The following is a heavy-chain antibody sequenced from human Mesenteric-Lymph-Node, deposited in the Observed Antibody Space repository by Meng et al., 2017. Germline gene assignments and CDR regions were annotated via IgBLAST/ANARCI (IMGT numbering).Heavy chain of an antibody. CDR2: ISAYNGNT. V-gene: IGHV1-18*01. CDR3: ARAVTMIVALDAFDI. CDR1: GYTFTSYG. J-gene: IGHJ3*02. D-gene: IGHD3-22*01. Sequence: ASVKVSCKASGYTFTSYGISWVRQAPGQGLEWMGWISAYNGNTNYAQKLQGRVTMTTDTSTSTAYMELRSLRSDDPAVYYCARAVTMIVALDAFDIWGQGTMVTVSS.